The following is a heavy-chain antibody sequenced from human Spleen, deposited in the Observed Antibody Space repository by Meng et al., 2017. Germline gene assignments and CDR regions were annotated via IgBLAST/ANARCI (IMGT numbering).Heavy chain of an antibody. CDR2: ISGSGGST. Sequence: GESLKISCAASGFIFSNYAMTWVRQAPGKGLEWVSTISGSGGSTYYADSVKGRFTISRDNSKNTLYLQMNSLRAEDTAVYYCAKSRSAKRGYSYGHEGNDAFDIWGQGTMVTVSS. D-gene: IGHD5-18*01. J-gene: IGHJ3*02. V-gene: IGHV3-23*01. CDR1: GFIFSNYA. CDR3: AKSRSAKRGYSYGHEGNDAFDI.